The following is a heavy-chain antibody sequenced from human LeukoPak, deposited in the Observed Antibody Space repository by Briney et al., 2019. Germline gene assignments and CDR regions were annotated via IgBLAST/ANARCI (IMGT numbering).Heavy chain of an antibody. J-gene: IGHJ5*02. CDR2: ISHDGSNK. CDR1: GFTFSSYA. V-gene: IGHV3-30*04. CDR3: AKDLEGSPPLPFDP. D-gene: IGHD2-15*01. Sequence: PGRSLRLSCAASGFTFSSYAMHWVRQAPGKGLEWVAVISHDGSNKYYAGSVKGRFTISRDNSKNTLYLQMNSLRAEDTAVYYCAKDLEGSPPLPFDPWGQGTLVTVSS.